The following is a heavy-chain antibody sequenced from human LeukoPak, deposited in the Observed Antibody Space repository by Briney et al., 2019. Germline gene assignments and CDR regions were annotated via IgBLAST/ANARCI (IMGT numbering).Heavy chain of an antibody. Sequence: SGGSLRLSCAASGFTFSSYGMHWVRQAPGKGLEWVSVIYSDDKTYYADFVKGRFTISRDDSKNTLFLQMNSLRVEDTAMYCCASLEGWFQLWGQGTPVTVSS. CDR3: ASLEGWFQL. CDR1: GFTFSSYG. V-gene: IGHV3-NL1*01. D-gene: IGHD3-10*01. J-gene: IGHJ4*02. CDR2: IYSDDKT.